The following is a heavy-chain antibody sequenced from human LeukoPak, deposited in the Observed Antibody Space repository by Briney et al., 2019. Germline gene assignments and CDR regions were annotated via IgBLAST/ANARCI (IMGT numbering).Heavy chain of an antibody. CDR3: AKDLVLFNGLRSKYYFDY. CDR1: GFTFSSYG. CDR2: IRYDGSNE. J-gene: IGHJ4*02. D-gene: IGHD3-3*01. V-gene: IGHV3-30*02. Sequence: PGGSLRLSCAASGFTFSSYGMHWVRQAPGKGLEWVAFIRYDGSNENYADSVKGRFTISRDNSKNTLYLQMNSLRAEDTAVYYCAKDLVLFNGLRSKYYFDYWGQGTLVTVSS.